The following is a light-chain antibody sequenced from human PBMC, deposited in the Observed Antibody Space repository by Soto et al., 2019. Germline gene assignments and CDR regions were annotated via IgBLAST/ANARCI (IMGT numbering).Light chain of an antibody. Sequence: EIVLTQSPATLSLSPGERATLSCRASQSFSSYLAWYQQKPGQAPRLLMYDASKRATGIPARFSGRGSGTDFTLTISSLEPEDFAVYYCQQRSNWPPVTTFGQGTRLEIK. CDR3: QQRSNWPPVTT. CDR2: DAS. CDR1: QSFSSY. J-gene: IGKJ5*01. V-gene: IGKV3-11*01.